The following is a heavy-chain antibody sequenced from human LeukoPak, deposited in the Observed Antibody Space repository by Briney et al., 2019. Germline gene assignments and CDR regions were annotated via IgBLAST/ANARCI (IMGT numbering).Heavy chain of an antibody. CDR1: GFTFSSYT. Sequence: GGSLRLSCAASGFTFSSYTMNWVRQAPGKGLEWVSGISGSGGSRFYTDSVKGRFTISRDNSKNTLYLQMNSLRAEDTAVYYCAKDSGLSSYWGQGTLVTVSS. CDR2: ISGSGGSR. D-gene: IGHD2/OR15-2a*01. V-gene: IGHV3-23*01. CDR3: AKDSGLSSY. J-gene: IGHJ4*02.